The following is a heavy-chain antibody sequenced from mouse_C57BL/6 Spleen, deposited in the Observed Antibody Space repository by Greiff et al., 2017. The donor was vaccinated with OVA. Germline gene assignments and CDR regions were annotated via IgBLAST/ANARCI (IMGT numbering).Heavy chain of an antibody. CDR1: GFTFSDYY. Sequence: EVMLVESEGGLVQPGSSMKLSCTASGFTFSDYYMAWVRQVPEKGLEWVANINYDGSSTYYLDSLKSRFIISRDNAKNILYLQMSSLKSGDTATYYCAREDYGSSYGYFDVWGTGTTVTVSS. J-gene: IGHJ1*03. CDR3: AREDYGSSYGYFDV. CDR2: INYDGSST. D-gene: IGHD1-1*01. V-gene: IGHV5-16*01.